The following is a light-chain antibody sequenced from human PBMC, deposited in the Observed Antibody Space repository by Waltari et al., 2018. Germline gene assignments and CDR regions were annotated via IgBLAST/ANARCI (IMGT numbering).Light chain of an antibody. CDR3: CSFTSTLDV. J-gene: IGLJ2*01. CDR2: EVN. Sequence: QSALTQPASVSGSPGQSITISRTGTSSDMGRYNFVSWYQQHPGKAPKLIIYEVNNRPSGVSNRFSGSKAGSTASLTISGLQADDEADYYCCSFTSTLDVFGGGTKLTVL. CDR1: SSDMGRYNF. V-gene: IGLV2-14*03.